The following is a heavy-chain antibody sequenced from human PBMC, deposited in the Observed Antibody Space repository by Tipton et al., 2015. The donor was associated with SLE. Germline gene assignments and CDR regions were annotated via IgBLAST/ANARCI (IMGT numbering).Heavy chain of an antibody. D-gene: IGHD3-16*01. J-gene: IGHJ6*02. CDR1: GGSFSGYY. V-gene: IGHV4-59*01. CDR3: ARGGGPPGYYYYGMDV. Sequence: LRLSCAVYGGSFSGYYWSWIRQPPGKGLEWIGYIYYRGSTNYNPSLKSLVTISVDTSKNQFSLKLSSVTAADTAVYYCARGGGPPGYYYYGMDVWGQGTTVSVSS. CDR2: IYYRGST.